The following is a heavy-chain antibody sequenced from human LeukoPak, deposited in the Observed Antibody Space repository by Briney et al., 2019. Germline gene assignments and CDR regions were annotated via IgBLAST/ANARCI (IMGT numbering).Heavy chain of an antibody. D-gene: IGHD5-18*01. Sequence: GGSLRLSCAASGFTFSSYWMSWVRQAPGKGLEWVANIKQDGSEKYYVDSVKGRFTISRDNAKNSLHLQMNSLRAEDTAVYYCARDRWIQLWLRWRRPSYMDVWGKGTTVTVSS. CDR1: GFTFSSYW. CDR3: ARDRWIQLWLRWRRPSYMDV. J-gene: IGHJ6*03. V-gene: IGHV3-7*01. CDR2: IKQDGSEK.